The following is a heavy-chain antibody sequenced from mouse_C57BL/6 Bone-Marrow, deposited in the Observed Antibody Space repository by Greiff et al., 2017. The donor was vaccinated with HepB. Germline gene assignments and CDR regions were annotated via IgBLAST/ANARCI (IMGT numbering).Heavy chain of an antibody. CDR1: GYTFTSYW. V-gene: IGHV1-72*01. Sequence: QVQLQQPGAELVKPGASVKLSCKASGYTFTSYWMHWVKQRPGRGLEWIGRIDPNSGGTKYNEKFKSKATLTVDKPSSTAYMQLSSLTSEDSAVYYWARSGPIYYDDDGAWFAYWGQGTLVTVSA. D-gene: IGHD2-4*01. CDR3: ARSGPIYYDDDGAWFAY. J-gene: IGHJ3*01. CDR2: IDPNSGGT.